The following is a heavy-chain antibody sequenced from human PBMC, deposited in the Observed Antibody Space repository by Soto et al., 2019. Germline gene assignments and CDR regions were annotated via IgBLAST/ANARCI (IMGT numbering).Heavy chain of an antibody. V-gene: IGHV3-21*01. J-gene: IGHJ5*02. Sequence: GGSLRLSCAASGFTFSSYSMNWVRQAPGKGLEWVSSISSSSSYINYADSVKGRFTISRDNAKNSLYLQMNSLRAEDTAVYYCARVDTASNWFDPWGQGTLVTVSS. CDR2: ISSSSSYI. D-gene: IGHD5-18*01. CDR1: GFTFSSYS. CDR3: ARVDTASNWFDP.